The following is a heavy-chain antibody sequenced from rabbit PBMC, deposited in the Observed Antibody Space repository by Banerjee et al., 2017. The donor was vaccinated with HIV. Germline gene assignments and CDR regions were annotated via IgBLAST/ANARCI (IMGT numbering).Heavy chain of an antibody. J-gene: IGHJ4*01. CDR1: GFDFSSNA. Sequence: EESGGGLVQPEGSLTLTCKASGFDFSSNAMCWVRQAPGKRPEWIACIYNGDGGTYYASWVNGRFSISRDNAQNTVWLQVNSLTTADTATYFCVRALFGSSCLWGPGPLVTVS. CDR2: IYNGDGGT. CDR3: VRALFGSSCL. D-gene: IGHD8-1*01. V-gene: IGHV1S47*01.